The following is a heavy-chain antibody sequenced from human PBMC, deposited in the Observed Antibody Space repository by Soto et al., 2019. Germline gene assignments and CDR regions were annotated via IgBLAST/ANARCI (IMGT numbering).Heavy chain of an antibody. V-gene: IGHV4-31*03. CDR1: GGSIRSGGYY. CDR3: ASLGSLNWFDP. Sequence: SETLSLTCTFSGGSIRSGGYYLSWIRQHPGKGLEWIGYIYYSGSTYYNPSLKSRVTISVDTSKNQFSLKLSSVTAADTAVYYCASLGSLNWFDPWGLGTLVTVSS. J-gene: IGHJ5*02. CDR2: IYYSGST. D-gene: IGHD3-16*01.